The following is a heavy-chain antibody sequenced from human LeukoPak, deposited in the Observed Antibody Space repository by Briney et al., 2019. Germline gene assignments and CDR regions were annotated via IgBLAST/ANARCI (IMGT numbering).Heavy chain of an antibody. CDR1: GFTFGDYA. CDR3: TRDFGRSSYYFDF. V-gene: IGHV3-7*01. Sequence: PGGSLRLSCTASGFTFGDYAMSWVRQAPGKGLEWVANIKQDGSEKYYVDSVRGRLTISRDNAENSLFLQMNRLRVEDTAVYYCTRDFGRSSYYFDFWGQGTLVTVSS. D-gene: IGHD3-3*01. CDR2: IKQDGSEK. J-gene: IGHJ4*02.